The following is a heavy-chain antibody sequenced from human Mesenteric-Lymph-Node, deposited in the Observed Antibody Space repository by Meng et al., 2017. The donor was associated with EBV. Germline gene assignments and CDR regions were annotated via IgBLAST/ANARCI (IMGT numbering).Heavy chain of an antibody. CDR2: YSSGNT. CDR1: GGSISGSPYY. V-gene: IGHV4-30-4*01. D-gene: IGHD1-1*01. J-gene: IGHJ4*02. CDR3: ARGNYNFGQNFDY. Sequence: QVQLQGSGPGLVKPSQTLSLTCAVSGGSISGSPYYWSWIRQSPGKGLEWIGYSSGNTYYNPSLKSRVSISLDTSKNQFFLKLTSVTAADTAVYYCARGNYNFGQNFDYWGQGTLVTVSS.